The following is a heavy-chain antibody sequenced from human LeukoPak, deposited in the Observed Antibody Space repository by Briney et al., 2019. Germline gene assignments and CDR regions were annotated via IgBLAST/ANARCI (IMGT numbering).Heavy chain of an antibody. J-gene: IGHJ3*02. CDR1: GYTFDTSS. CDR2: ISPKNGNT. Sequence: ASVKVSCKAFGYTFDTSSITWVRQAPGQRLEWMGWISPKNGNTHYAQGVQGRVTMTTVTSRSTAYMELRSLRSDDTAVYYCARVRNSNNWWGAFDIWGQGTMITVSS. V-gene: IGHV1-18*01. CDR3: ARVRNSNNWWGAFDI. D-gene: IGHD6-13*01.